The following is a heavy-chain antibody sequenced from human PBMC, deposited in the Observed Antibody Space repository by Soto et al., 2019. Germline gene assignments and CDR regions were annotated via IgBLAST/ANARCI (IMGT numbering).Heavy chain of an antibody. CDR2: ISYDGSNK. CDR1: GFTFSSYG. V-gene: IGHV3-30*18. J-gene: IGHJ4*02. CDR3: AKDFYYYDSSGYAG. D-gene: IGHD3-22*01. Sequence: GGSLRLSCAASGFTFSSYGMHWVRQAPGKGLEWVAVISYDGSNKYYADSVKGRFTISRDNSKNTLYLQMNSLRAEDTAVYYCAKDFYYYDSSGYAGWGQGTLVTVSS.